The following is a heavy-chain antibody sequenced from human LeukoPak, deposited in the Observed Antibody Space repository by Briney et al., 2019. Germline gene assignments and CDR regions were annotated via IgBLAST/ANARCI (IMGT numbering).Heavy chain of an antibody. V-gene: IGHV4-34*01. CDR1: GGSFTDYY. D-gene: IGHD3-22*01. CDR3: ARDRDYYDSSGYNYFDY. CDR2: VNHSGTT. Sequence: SETLSLTCAVYGGSFTDYYWSWIRQTPGKGLEWIGEVNHSGTTNYNPSLKSRVTISVDTSKNQFSLKLSSVTAADTAVYYCARDRDYYDSSGYNYFDYWGQGTLVTVSS. J-gene: IGHJ4*02.